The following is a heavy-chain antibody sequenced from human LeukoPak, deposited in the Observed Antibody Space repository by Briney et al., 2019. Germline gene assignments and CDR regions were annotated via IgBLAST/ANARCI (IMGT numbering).Heavy chain of an antibody. CDR3: ARGVWAMVRGVTISDY. Sequence: SVKVSCKASGGTFSSYAISWVRQAPGQGLEWMGGIIPIFGTANYAQKFQGRVTITADESTSTAYMELSSLRSEDTAVYYCARGVWAMVRGVTISDYWGQGTLVTVSS. CDR2: IIPIFGTA. D-gene: IGHD3-10*01. V-gene: IGHV1-69*13. CDR1: GGTFSSYA. J-gene: IGHJ4*02.